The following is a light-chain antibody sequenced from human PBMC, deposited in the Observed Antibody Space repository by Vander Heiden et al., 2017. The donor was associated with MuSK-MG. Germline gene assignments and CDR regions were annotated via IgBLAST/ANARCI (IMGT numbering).Light chain of an antibody. V-gene: IGKV3-20*01. CDR2: GAS. J-gene: IGKJ4*01. Sequence: PGERATLSCRASQSDSSSYLAWYQQKPGQAPRLLIYGASSRATGIPDRFSGSGSGTDFTLTISRLEPEDFAVYYCQQYGSSPPRLTFGGGTKVEIK. CDR1: QSDSSSY. CDR3: QQYGSSPPRLT.